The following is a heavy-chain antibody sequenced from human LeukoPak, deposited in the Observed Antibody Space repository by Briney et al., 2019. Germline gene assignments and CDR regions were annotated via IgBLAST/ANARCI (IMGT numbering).Heavy chain of an antibody. CDR1: GSTLRSYS. Sequence: GGSLRLSCVASGSTLRSYSMNWVRQAPGKGLEWVSYISSGSSLIHYADSVKGRFTISRDNAKNSLCLQMNNLRVEDTAVYYCAPTYYYESSGHQGGQGTLVTVSA. CDR3: APTYYYESSGHQ. V-gene: IGHV3-48*01. J-gene: IGHJ4*02. CDR2: ISSGSSLI. D-gene: IGHD3-22*01.